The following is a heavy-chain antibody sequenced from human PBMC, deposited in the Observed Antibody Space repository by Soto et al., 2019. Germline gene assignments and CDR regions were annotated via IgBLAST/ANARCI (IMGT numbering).Heavy chain of an antibody. CDR3: AKWGSSKNLDN. Sequence: EVQLLESGGGLVQPGESLRLSCAVSGFTFNNYAMSWVRQAPGKGLEWVSIISGTGDATYYADSVKGRFTISRDNSKNTLYLQMNSLRAEDTAIYYSAKWGSSKNLDNWGQGTLVTVSS. CDR2: ISGTGDAT. J-gene: IGHJ4*02. D-gene: IGHD3-16*01. CDR1: GFTFNNYA. V-gene: IGHV3-23*01.